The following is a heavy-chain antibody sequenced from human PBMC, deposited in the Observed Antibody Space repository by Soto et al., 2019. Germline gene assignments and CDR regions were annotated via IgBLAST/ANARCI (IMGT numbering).Heavy chain of an antibody. CDR2: IIPILGIA. CDR3: ARDCSSTSCYLAFDY. J-gene: IGHJ4*02. CDR1: GGTFSSYT. Sequence: ASVKVSCKASGGTFSSYTISWGRQAPGQGLEWMGRIIPILGIANYAQKFQGRVTITADKSTSTAYMELSSLRSEDTAVYYCARDCSSTSCYLAFDYWGQGTLVTVSS. V-gene: IGHV1-69*04. D-gene: IGHD2-2*01.